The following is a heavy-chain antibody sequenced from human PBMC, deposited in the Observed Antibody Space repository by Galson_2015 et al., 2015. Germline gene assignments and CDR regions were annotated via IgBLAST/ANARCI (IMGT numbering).Heavy chain of an antibody. CDR1: GFTFSNAW. Sequence: SLRLSCAASGFTFSNAWMSWVRQAPGKGLEWVGRIKSKTDGGTTDYAAPVKGRFTISRDDSKNTLYLQMNSLKTEDTAVYYRTYRPGGVISRFDYWGQGTLVTVSS. J-gene: IGHJ4*02. D-gene: IGHD3-16*01. V-gene: IGHV3-15*01. CDR2: IKSKTDGGTT. CDR3: TYRPGGVISRFDY.